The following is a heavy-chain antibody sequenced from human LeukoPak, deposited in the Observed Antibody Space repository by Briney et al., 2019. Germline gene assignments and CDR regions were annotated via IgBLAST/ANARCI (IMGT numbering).Heavy chain of an antibody. D-gene: IGHD4-23*01. CDR2: ISSSSTYI. J-gene: IGHJ4*02. CDR1: GFTFSSYT. CDR3: ARGRPHGNDY. V-gene: IGHV3-21*01. Sequence: GGSLRLSCAASGFTFSSYTMNWVRQAPGKGLEWVSSISSSSTYIYYADSVKGRFTISRDYARNSLSLQMNSLRDEDTAVYYCARGRPHGNDYWGQGTLVTVSS.